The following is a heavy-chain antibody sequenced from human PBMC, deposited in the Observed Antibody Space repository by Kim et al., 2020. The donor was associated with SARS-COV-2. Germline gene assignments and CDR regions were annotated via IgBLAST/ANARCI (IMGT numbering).Heavy chain of an antibody. J-gene: IGHJ6*02. D-gene: IGHD2-2*01. CDR2: ISGSGGST. Sequence: GGSLRLSCAASGFTFSSYAMSWVRQAPGKGLEWVSAISGSGGSTYYADSVKGRFTISRDNSKNTLYLQMNSLRADDTAVYYCAKKVPAARMWGGYGMDVWGQGTTVTVSS. V-gene: IGHV3-23*01. CDR1: GFTFSSYA. CDR3: AKKVPAARMWGGYGMDV.